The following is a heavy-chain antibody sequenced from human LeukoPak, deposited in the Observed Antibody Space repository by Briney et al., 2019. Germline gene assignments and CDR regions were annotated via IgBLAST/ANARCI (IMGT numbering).Heavy chain of an antibody. CDR2: TYYRSKWYN. CDR1: GDSVSSNSAA. CDR3: ARGLFAGYYDFWSGQKAPKFNWFDP. V-gene: IGHV6-1*01. Sequence: SQTLSLTCAISGDSVSSNSAAWNWIRQSPSRGLEWLGRTYYRSKWYNDYAVSVKSRITINPDTSKNQFSLKLSSVTAADTAVYYCARGLFAGYYDFWSGQKAPKFNWFDPWGQGTLVTVSS. J-gene: IGHJ5*02. D-gene: IGHD3-3*01.